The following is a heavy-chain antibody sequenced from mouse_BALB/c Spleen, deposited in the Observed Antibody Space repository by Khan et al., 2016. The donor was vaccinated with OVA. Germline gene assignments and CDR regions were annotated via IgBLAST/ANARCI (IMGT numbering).Heavy chain of an antibody. V-gene: IGHV1-9*01. CDR2: ILPGSGST. D-gene: IGHD1-3*01. CDR3: VRVGDNRAMDY. J-gene: IGHJ4*01. Sequence: QVQLKESGAELMKPGASVTISCKATGYTFSMYWIEWVKQRPGHGLEWIGDILPGSGSTNNNEKFKGKATFTADASSNTAYMQLVSLTAEDSAVYYCVRVGDNRAMDYWGQGTSVTVSS. CDR1: GYTFSMYW.